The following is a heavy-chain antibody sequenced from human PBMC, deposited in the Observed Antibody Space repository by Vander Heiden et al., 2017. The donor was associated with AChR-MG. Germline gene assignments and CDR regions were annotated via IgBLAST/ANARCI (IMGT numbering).Heavy chain of an antibody. J-gene: IGHJ6*02. CDR1: GGTFSSYA. D-gene: IGHD2-2*01. CDR3: ARAGDIVVVPAATTTLHYYYYGMDV. V-gene: IGHV1-69*06. Sequence: QVQLVQSGAEVKKPGSSVKVSCKASGGTFSSYAISWVRQAPGQGLEWMGGIIPIFGTANYAQKFQGRVTITADKSTSTAYMELSSLRSEDTAVYYCARAGDIVVVPAATTTLHYYYYGMDVWGQGTTVTVSS. CDR2: IIPIFGTA.